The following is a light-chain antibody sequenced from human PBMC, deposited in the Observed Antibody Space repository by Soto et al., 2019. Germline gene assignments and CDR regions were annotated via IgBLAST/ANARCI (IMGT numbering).Light chain of an antibody. CDR3: QSYDPTLRTSL. CDR1: SSKIGAGHA. J-gene: IGLJ2*01. CDR2: SNN. Sequence: QSVLPKPPSGSGAPGQGVTISCTGGSSKIGAGHAVHWYQQLPGTAPKLLIHSNNNRPPGVPDRFSGSKSGTSASLAIAGLQADDEADYYCQSYDPTLRTSLFGGGTQLTVL. V-gene: IGLV1-40*01.